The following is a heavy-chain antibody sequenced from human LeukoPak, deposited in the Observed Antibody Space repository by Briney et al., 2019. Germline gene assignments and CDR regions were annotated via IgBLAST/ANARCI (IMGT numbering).Heavy chain of an antibody. CDR1: GGSISSGSYY. V-gene: IGHV4-61*02. D-gene: IGHD2-2*01. CDR2: VYTSGST. CDR3: ARDGGYCSSTTCYKWLDP. Sequence: PSQTLSLTCTVSGGSISSGSYYWSWIRQPAGKGLEWIGRVYTSGSTNYNPSLNSRVTISVDTSNNQFSLKLSSVTAADTAVYYCARDGGYCSSTTCYKWLDPWGQGTLVTVSS. J-gene: IGHJ5*02.